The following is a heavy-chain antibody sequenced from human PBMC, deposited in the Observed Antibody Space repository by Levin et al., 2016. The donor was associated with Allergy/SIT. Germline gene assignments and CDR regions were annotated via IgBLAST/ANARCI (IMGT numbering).Heavy chain of an antibody. CDR1: GLNFGDYG. CDR2: TSYDGSKK. V-gene: IGHV3-30*18. J-gene: IGHJ4*02. D-gene: IGHD3-16*01. CDR3: AKAAYSYGMKNSLDF. Sequence: LSLTCTVSGLNFGDYGMHWVRQAPGKGLEWVAVTSYDGSKKYYADSVRGRFSISRDNSKSTLYLQMDSLRAEDTAVYYCAKAAYSYGMKNSLDFWGQGTLVIVSS.